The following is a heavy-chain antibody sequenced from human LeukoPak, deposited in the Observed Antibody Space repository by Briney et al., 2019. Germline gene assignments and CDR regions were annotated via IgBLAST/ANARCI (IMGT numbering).Heavy chain of an antibody. CDR1: GFTFSSYA. D-gene: IGHD5-24*01. CDR2: ISGSGGSA. J-gene: IGHJ4*02. Sequence: GGSLRLSCAASGFTFSSYAMSWVRQAPGKGLEWVSAISGSGGSAYYADSVKGRFTISRDNSKNTLYLQMNSLRAEDTAVYYCAKGGRYTPLLFDYWGQGTLVTVSS. V-gene: IGHV3-23*01. CDR3: AKGGRYTPLLFDY.